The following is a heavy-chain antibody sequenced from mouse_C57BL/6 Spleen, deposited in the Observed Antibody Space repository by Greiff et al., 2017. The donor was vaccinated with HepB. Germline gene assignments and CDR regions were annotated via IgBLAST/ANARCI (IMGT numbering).Heavy chain of an antibody. CDR3: ARRYFDV. Sequence: QVQLQQPGAELVMPGASVKLSCKASGYTFTSYWMHWVKQRPGQGLEWIGEIDPSDSYTNYNQKFKGKATLTVDQSSSTAYMQLNSLTSEDSAVYYCARRYFDVWGTGTTVTVSS. CDR2: IDPSDSYT. CDR1: GYTFTSYW. V-gene: IGHV1-69*01. J-gene: IGHJ1*03.